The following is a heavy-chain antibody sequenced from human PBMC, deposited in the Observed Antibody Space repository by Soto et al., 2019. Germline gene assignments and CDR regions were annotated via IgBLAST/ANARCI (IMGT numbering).Heavy chain of an antibody. CDR2: MHYSGST. CDR1: GGSISSYS. Sequence: PSETLSLTCTVSGGSISSYSWSWIRQPPGKGLEWIGYMHYSGSTNYNPSLKSRVTISIDTSKNQFSLKLSSVTAADTAVYYCARRGTTAMVYYFDYWGQGTLVTVSS. CDR3: ARRGTTAMVYYFDY. D-gene: IGHD5-18*01. V-gene: IGHV4-59*08. J-gene: IGHJ4*02.